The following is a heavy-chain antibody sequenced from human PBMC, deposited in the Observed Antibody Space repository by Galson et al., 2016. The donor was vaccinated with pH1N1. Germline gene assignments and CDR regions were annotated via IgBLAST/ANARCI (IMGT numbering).Heavy chain of an antibody. Sequence: TLSLTCTVSGGSISSSDYYWSWIRQPPGKGLEWIGYIDYSGSTYYNPSLKSRVTISGDTSKNQFSSKLSSVTAAATAVYYCARGSSSMEGEYYFDYWGQGTLVTVSS. J-gene: IGHJ4*02. CDR1: GGSISSSDYY. V-gene: IGHV4-30-4*01. D-gene: IGHD6-6*01. CDR3: ARGSSSMEGEYYFDY. CDR2: IDYSGST.